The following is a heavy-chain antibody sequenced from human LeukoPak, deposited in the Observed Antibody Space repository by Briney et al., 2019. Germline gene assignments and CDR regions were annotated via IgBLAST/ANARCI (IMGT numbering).Heavy chain of an antibody. CDR3: AKLGGYSSSWFAY. D-gene: IGHD6-13*01. CDR2: ISGSGGSN. J-gene: IGHJ4*02. CDR1: GWTFSSYA. Sequence: PGGSLRLSCAASGWTFSSYAMSWVRQAPGKGLEWVGAISGSGGSNYYADSVKGRFTISRANYKNTLHLQMNSLSAEDTAVYYCAKLGGYSSSWFAYWGQGTLVTVSS. V-gene: IGHV3-23*01.